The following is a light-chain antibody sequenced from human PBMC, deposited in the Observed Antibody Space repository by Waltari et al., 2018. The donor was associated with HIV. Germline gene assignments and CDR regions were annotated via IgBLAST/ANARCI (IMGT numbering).Light chain of an antibody. CDR2: GEK. CDR3: NSRDSSGNQV. Sequence: SSELTQDPAVSVALGQTVRITCQGDGLRTYYASWYQQKPGQAPGSVSIGEKRRPSGSPDRISASNSGNTASLTITGAQAEDEAVYYCNSRDSSGNQVFGGGTKLTVL. V-gene: IGLV3-19*01. CDR1: GLRTYY. J-gene: IGLJ2*01.